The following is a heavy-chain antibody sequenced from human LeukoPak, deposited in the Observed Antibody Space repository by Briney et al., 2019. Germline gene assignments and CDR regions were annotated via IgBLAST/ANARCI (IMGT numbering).Heavy chain of an antibody. Sequence: SGGSLRLSCAASGFTFSNYAMNWVRQAPGKGLEWVSAINGRGGSTFYADSVKGRFTISRDNSKNTLYLQMNTLRAKDTAVYYCAKTDPADWYYFDYWGQGTLVTVSS. CDR1: GFTFSNYA. V-gene: IGHV3-23*01. D-gene: IGHD3-9*01. CDR3: AKTDPADWYYFDY. J-gene: IGHJ4*02. CDR2: INGRGGST.